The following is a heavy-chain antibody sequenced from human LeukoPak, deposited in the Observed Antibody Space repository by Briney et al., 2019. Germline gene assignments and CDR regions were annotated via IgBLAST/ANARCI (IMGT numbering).Heavy chain of an antibody. CDR1: GFTFGSYE. Sequence: GGSLRLSCAASGFTFGSYEMNWVRQAPGKGLEWVSYISSSSSTKYYADSVKGRFTISRDNAKNSLSLQMNSLRAEDTAVYYCATSGADDYWGQGTLVTVSS. V-gene: IGHV3-48*03. D-gene: IGHD4-17*01. J-gene: IGHJ4*02. CDR2: ISSSSSTK. CDR3: ATSGADDY.